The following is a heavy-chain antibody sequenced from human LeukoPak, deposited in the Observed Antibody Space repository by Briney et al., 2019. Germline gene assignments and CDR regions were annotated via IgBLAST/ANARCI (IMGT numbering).Heavy chain of an antibody. CDR3: ARGPPYYDFWSGYYDY. CDR1: GFTFSSYW. CDR2: IKQDESEK. D-gene: IGHD3-3*01. V-gene: IGHV3-7*01. Sequence: GGSLRLSCAASGFTFSSYWMSWVRQAPGKGLGWVANIKQDESEKYYVDSVKGRFTISRDNSKNTLYVQMNSLRAEDTAVYYCARGPPYYDFWSGYYDYWGQGTPVTVSS. J-gene: IGHJ4*02.